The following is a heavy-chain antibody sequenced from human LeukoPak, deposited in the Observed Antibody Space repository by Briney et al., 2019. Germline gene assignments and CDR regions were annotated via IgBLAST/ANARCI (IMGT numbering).Heavy chain of an antibody. D-gene: IGHD3-10*01. V-gene: IGHV3-9*01. CDR2: ISWNSGSI. Sequence: GRSLRLSCAASGFTFDDYAMHWVRQAPGKGLEWVSGISWNSGSIGYADSVKGRFTISRDNSKNTLYLQMNSLRVEDTAVYYCVRNMVRGVVYFDSWGQGALVTVSS. CDR1: GFTFDDYA. J-gene: IGHJ4*02. CDR3: VRNMVRGVVYFDS.